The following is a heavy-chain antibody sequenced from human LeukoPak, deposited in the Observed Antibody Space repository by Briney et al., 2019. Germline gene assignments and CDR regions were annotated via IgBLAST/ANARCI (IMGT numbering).Heavy chain of an antibody. J-gene: IGHJ5*02. CDR2: ISYDGSNK. CDR1: GFTFSSYG. V-gene: IGHV3-30*18. Sequence: GGSLRLSCAASGFTFSSYGMHWVRQAPGKGLEWVAVISYDGSNKYYADSVKGRFTISRDNSKNTLYLQMNSLRAEDTAVYYCAKTIRFDPWGQGTLVTVSS. CDR3: AKTIRFDP. D-gene: IGHD5-12*01.